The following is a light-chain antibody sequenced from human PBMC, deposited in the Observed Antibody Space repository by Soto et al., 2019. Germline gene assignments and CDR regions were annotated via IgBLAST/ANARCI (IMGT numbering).Light chain of an antibody. Sequence: NFMPHFPLSLLITPGVPASVSCPSSQSLLHSNGYNYVEWYLQKPGQAPQLLIHVDSNRASGVPDRFSGSGSGTDFTLKISRVGAEDVGVYYCMQSLQTPWTFGQGTKVAIK. CDR1: QSLLHSNGYNY. J-gene: IGKJ1*01. CDR2: VDS. V-gene: IGKV2-28*01. CDR3: MQSLQTPWT.